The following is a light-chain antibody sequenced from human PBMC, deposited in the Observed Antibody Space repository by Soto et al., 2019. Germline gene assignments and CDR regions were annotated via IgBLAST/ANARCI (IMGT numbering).Light chain of an antibody. CDR1: SGHSNYA. J-gene: IGLJ3*02. CDR2: LNSDGSH. V-gene: IGLV4-69*01. Sequence: QLVLTQSPSASASLGASVKLTCTLSSGHSNYAIAWHQQQPEKGPRYLMKLNSDGSHSKGDGIPDRFSGSSSGAERYLTISCLQSEDEADYYCQTWGTGFWVFGGGSKLTVL. CDR3: QTWGTGFWV.